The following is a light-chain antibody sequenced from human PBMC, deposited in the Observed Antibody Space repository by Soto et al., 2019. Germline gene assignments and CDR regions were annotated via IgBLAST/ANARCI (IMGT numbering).Light chain of an antibody. J-gene: IGKJ2*02. CDR3: QQYDNLPLCT. Sequence: DLQMTQSPSSLSASVGDRVTITCQASQDISNYLNWYQQKPGKAPKLLIYDASNLETGVPSRFSGSGSGTDFTSTISSLQPEDIATHYCQQYDNLPLCTFGQGTKLEIK. CDR2: DAS. V-gene: IGKV1-33*01. CDR1: QDISNY.